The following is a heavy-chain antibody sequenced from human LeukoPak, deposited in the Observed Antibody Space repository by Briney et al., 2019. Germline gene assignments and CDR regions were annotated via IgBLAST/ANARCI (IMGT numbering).Heavy chain of an antibody. J-gene: IGHJ4*02. CDR3: GGYDY. D-gene: IGHD3-22*01. Sequence: PGGSLRLSCAASGFTFSSYAMNWVRHAPGRGLEWVSTISASGAGTYYADSVKGRFTISRDNAKNSLYLQMNSLRAEDTAVYYCGGYDYWGQGTLVTVSS. V-gene: IGHV3-23*01. CDR2: ISASGAGT. CDR1: GFTFSSYA.